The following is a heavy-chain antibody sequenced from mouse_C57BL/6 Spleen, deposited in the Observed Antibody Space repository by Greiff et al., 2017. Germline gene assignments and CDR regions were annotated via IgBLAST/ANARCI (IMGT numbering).Heavy chain of an antibody. CDR3: ARRDGSFDY. D-gene: IGHD2-3*01. CDR2: IDPSDSYT. CDR1: GYTFTSYW. Sequence: QVHVKQPGAELVKPGASVKLSCKASGYTFTSYWMQWVKQRPGQGLEWIGEIDPSDSYTNYNQKFKGKATLTVDTSSSTAYMQLSSLTSEDSAVYYCARRDGSFDYWGQGTTLTVSS. V-gene: IGHV1-50*01. J-gene: IGHJ2*01.